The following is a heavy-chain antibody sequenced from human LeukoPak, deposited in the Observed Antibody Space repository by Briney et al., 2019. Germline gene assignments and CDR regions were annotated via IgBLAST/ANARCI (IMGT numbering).Heavy chain of an antibody. CDR2: IYYSGST. D-gene: IGHD4-17*01. J-gene: IGHJ4*02. Sequence: PSETLSLTCTVSGGSISSYYWSWIRQPPGKGLEWIGYIYYSGSTNYNPSLKSRVTISVDTSKNQFPLKLSSVTAADTAVYYCARAPSGDYVAYWGQGTLVTVSS. V-gene: IGHV4-59*01. CDR1: GGSISSYY. CDR3: ARAPSGDYVAY.